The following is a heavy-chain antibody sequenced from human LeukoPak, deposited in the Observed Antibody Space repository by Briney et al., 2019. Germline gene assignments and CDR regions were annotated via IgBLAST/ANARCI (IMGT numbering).Heavy chain of an antibody. D-gene: IGHD1-7*01. CDR3: AMCSYQANYSCMGV. CDR1: GYTFTSYG. V-gene: IGHV1-18*01. J-gene: IGHJ6*04. Sequence: ASVKVSCKASGYTFTSYGISWVRQAPGQGLEWMGWISAYNGNTNYAQKLQGRVTMTTDTSTSTAYMELRSLRSDDTAVYYCAMCSYQANYSCMGVWGKGTTVTVSS. CDR2: ISAYNGNT.